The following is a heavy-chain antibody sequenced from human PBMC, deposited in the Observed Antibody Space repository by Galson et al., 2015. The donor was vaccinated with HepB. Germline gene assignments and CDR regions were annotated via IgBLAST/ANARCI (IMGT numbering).Heavy chain of an antibody. V-gene: IGHV1-46*01. J-gene: IGHJ4*02. CDR3: ARGVLLWDGPDY. CDR1: GYNFTSYY. CDR2: INPSGGST. Sequence: SVKVSCKASGYNFTSYYMHWVRQAPGQGLEWMGIINPSGGSTDYAQKFRGRLTMTRDTSTSTVFMEMSSLRSEDTAVYHCARGVLLWDGPDYWGQGTLVTVPS. D-gene: IGHD3-10*01.